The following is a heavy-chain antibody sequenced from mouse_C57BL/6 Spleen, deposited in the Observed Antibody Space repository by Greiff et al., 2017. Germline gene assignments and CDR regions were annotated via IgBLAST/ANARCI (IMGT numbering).Heavy chain of an antibody. Sequence: VQLQQSGPELVKPGASVKISCKASGYSFTGYYMNWVKQSPEKSLEWIGEINPSTGGTTYNQKFKAKATLTVDKSSSTAYMQLKSLTSEDSAVYYCARKGLGRFAYWGQGTLVTVSA. CDR2: INPSTGGT. CDR3: ARKGLGRFAY. D-gene: IGHD4-1*01. CDR1: GYSFTGYY. J-gene: IGHJ3*01. V-gene: IGHV1-42*01.